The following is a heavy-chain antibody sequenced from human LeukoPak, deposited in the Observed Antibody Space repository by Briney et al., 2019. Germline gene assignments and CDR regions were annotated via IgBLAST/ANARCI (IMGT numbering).Heavy chain of an antibody. D-gene: IGHD3-16*01. J-gene: IGHJ4*02. CDR2: ISRSSSYI. CDR3: ARAGQYGGVAGHYFDY. Sequence: KSGGSLRLSCAASGFTFSSYSMNWVRQAPGKGLEWVSSISRSSSYIYYADSVKGRFTISRDNAKNSLYLQMNSLRAEDTAVYYCARAGQYGGVAGHYFDYWGQGTLVTVSS. V-gene: IGHV3-21*01. CDR1: GFTFSSYS.